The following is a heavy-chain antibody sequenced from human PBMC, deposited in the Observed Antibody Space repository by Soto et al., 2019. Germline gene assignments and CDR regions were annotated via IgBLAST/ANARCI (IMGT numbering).Heavy chain of an antibody. CDR3: ARAVGDPVYFDY. Sequence: PGGSLRLSCAASGFTFSSYSMNWVRQAPGKGLEWVSSISSSSSYIYYADSVKGRFTISRDNAKNSLYLQMNSLRAEDTAVYYCARAVGDPVYFDYWGQGTLVTVSS. V-gene: IGHV3-21*01. CDR1: GFTFSSYS. CDR2: ISSSSSYI. J-gene: IGHJ4*02. D-gene: IGHD2-2*01.